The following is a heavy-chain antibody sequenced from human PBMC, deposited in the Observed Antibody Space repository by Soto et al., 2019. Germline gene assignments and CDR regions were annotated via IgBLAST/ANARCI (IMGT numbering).Heavy chain of an antibody. J-gene: IGHJ6*02. CDR3: ARLLGSSSWYVTYGMDV. D-gene: IGHD6-13*01. CDR2: ISYDGSNK. CDR1: GFTFSSYA. V-gene: IGHV3-30-3*01. Sequence: QVQLVESGGGVVQPGRSLRLSCAASGFTFSSYAMHWVRQAPGKGPEWVAVISYDGSNKYYADSVKGRFTISRDNSKNTLYLQMNSLRAEDTAVYYCARLLGSSSWYVTYGMDVWGQGTTVTVSS.